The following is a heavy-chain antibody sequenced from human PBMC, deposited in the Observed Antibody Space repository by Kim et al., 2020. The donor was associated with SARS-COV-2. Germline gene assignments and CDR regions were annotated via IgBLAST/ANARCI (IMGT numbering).Heavy chain of an antibody. CDR1: GGSISSSNW. D-gene: IGHD5-18*01. CDR3: ASSDTAMVTGYYFDY. CDR2: IYHSGST. J-gene: IGHJ4*02. Sequence: SETLSLTCAVSGGSISSSNWWSWVRQPPGKGLEWIGEIYHSGSTNYNPSLKSRVTISVDKSKNQFSLKLSSVTAADTAVYYCASSDTAMVTGYYFDYWGQGTLVTVSS. V-gene: IGHV4-4*02.